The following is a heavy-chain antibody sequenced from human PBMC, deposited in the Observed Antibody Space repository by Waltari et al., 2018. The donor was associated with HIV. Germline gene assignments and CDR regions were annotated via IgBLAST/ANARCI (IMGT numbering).Heavy chain of an antibody. J-gene: IGHJ4*02. V-gene: IGHV2-70*13. CDR1: GFSLSTGGLC. Sequence: QVTLRESGPALVKPTQTLTLTCTFSGFSLSTGGLCVTWIRQPPGKALEWLARIDWDDHKYYSASLKTRLTISKDTFKNQVVLTMTNMDPVDTATYYCARSGGDCYSWLYWGQGALVSVFS. CDR3: ARSGGDCYSWLY. CDR2: IDWDDHK. D-gene: IGHD2-21*02.